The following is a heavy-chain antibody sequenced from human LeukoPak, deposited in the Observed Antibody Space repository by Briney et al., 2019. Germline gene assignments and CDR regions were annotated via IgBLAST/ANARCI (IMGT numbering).Heavy chain of an antibody. J-gene: IGHJ3*02. V-gene: IGHV1-69*06. Sequence: SVKVSCKASGGTFSSYAISWVRQAPGQGLEWMGGIIPIFGTANYAQKFQGRVTITADKSTSTAYMELSSLRSEDTAVHYCARERIVVVPAAHHDAFDIWGQGTMVTVSS. D-gene: IGHD2-2*01. CDR3: ARERIVVVPAAHHDAFDI. CDR2: IIPIFGTA. CDR1: GGTFSSYA.